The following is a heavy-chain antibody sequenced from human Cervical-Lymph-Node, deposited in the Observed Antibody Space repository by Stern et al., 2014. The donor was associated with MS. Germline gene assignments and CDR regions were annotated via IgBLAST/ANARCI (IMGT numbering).Heavy chain of an antibody. V-gene: IGHV4-4*02. Sequence: QVQLQESGPGLVKPSGTLSLTCAVSGGSFSSTNWCSWVRQSPGKVLEWIGNISHSGPITYRRSLRSRVSISLDNSKNHLSLHLTSVTAADTAVYYCARERQQYCNSEGCSYWYFDLWGRGTLVTVSS. J-gene: IGHJ2*01. D-gene: IGHD2/OR15-2a*01. CDR3: ARERQQYCNSEGCSYWYFDL. CDR1: GGSFSSTNW. CDR2: ISHSGPI.